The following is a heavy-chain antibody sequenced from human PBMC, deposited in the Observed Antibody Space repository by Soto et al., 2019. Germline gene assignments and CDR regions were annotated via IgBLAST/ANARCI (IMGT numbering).Heavy chain of an antibody. J-gene: IGHJ6*02. Sequence: PSETLSLTCAVYGGSFSGYYWSWIRQPPGKGLEWIGEINHSGSTNYNPSLKSRVTISVDTSKNQFSLKLSSVTAADTAVYYCARGLRKGSYLWDYYYGMDVWGQGTTVTVSS. CDR1: GGSFSGYY. V-gene: IGHV4-34*01. CDR3: ARGLRKGSYLWDYYYGMDV. CDR2: INHSGST. D-gene: IGHD5-18*01.